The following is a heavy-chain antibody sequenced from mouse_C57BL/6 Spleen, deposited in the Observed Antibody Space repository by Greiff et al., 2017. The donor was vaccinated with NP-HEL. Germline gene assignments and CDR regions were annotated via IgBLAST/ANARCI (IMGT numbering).Heavy chain of an antibody. Sequence: QVQLKQPGAELVKPGASVKLSCKASGYTFTSYWMHWVKQRPGQGLEWIGMIHPNSGSTNYNEKFKSKATLTVDKSSSTAYMQLSSLTSEDSAVYYCAPYDYDGYYFDYWGQGTTLTVSS. CDR1: GYTFTSYW. CDR2: IHPNSGST. CDR3: APYDYDGYYFDY. V-gene: IGHV1-64*01. D-gene: IGHD2-4*01. J-gene: IGHJ2*01.